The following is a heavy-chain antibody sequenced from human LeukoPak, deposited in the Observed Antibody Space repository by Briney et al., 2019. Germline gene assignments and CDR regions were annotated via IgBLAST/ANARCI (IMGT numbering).Heavy chain of an antibody. CDR1: GGSISSSSYY. J-gene: IGHJ4*02. CDR2: IYYSGST. D-gene: IGHD6-19*01. Sequence: KPSETLSLTCTVSGGSISSSSYYWGWIRQPPGKGLEWIGSIYYSGSTYYNPSLKSRVTISVDTPKNQFSLKLSSVTAADTAVYYCARLPGIAVAGPYFDYWGQGTLVTVSS. CDR3: ARLPGIAVAGPYFDY. V-gene: IGHV4-39*01.